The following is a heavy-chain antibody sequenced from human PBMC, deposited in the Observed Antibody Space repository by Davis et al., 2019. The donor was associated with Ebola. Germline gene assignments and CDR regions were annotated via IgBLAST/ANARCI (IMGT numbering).Heavy chain of an antibody. J-gene: IGHJ5*02. CDR1: GFTFSNFW. Sequence: GESLKISCAASGFTFSNFWMSWVRQAPGKGLEWVANIRQDGSEKNYVDSVKGRFTISRDNAKNSLYLQMNSLRTEDTAMYYCARDHGYNRFDPWGQGTLVTVSS. V-gene: IGHV3-7*03. CDR2: IRQDGSEK. CDR3: ARDHGYNRFDP.